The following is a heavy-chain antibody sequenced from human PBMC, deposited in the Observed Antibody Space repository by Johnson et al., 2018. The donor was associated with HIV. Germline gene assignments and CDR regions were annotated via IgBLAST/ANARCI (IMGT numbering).Heavy chain of an antibody. CDR3: ARGRKTVTTVRPAAFDI. CDR1: GFTFSSYV. CDR2: ISYDGSNK. Sequence: QVQLVESGGGVVQPGRSLRLSCAASGFTFSSYVMHWVRQAPGKGLEWVAVISYDGSNKYYADSVKGRFTISRDNSKNTLYLQMNSLRAEDTAVYYCARGRKTVTTVRPAAFDIWGQGTMVTVSS. J-gene: IGHJ3*02. D-gene: IGHD4-17*01. V-gene: IGHV3-30-3*01.